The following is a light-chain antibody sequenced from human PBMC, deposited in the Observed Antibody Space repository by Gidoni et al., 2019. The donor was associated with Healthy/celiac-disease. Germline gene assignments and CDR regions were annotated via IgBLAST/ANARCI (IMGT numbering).Light chain of an antibody. Sequence: IVFTQPPGTLSVSPGERATLSCRASQSVSSSYLAWYQQKPGQAPRLIIYGASSRATGIPDRFSGSGSGTDFTLTISRLEPEDLAVYYCQQYGSSPWTFXQXTEVEIK. J-gene: IGKJ1*01. CDR3: QQYGSSPWT. CDR2: GAS. V-gene: IGKV3-20*01. CDR1: QSVSSSY.